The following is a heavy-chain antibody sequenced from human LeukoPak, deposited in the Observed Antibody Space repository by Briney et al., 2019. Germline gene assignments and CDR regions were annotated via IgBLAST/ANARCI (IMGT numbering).Heavy chain of an antibody. J-gene: IGHJ4*02. V-gene: IGHV1-58*01. CDR1: GFTFTSSA. CDR3: AREGSRVVVNPFDY. Sequence: ASVKVSCKASGFTFTSSAVQWVRQARGQRLEWIGWIVVGSGNTNYAQKFQERVTITRDMSTSTAYMELSSLRSEDTAVYYCAREGSRVVVNPFDYWGQGTLVTVSS. CDR2: IVVGSGNT. D-gene: IGHD3-22*01.